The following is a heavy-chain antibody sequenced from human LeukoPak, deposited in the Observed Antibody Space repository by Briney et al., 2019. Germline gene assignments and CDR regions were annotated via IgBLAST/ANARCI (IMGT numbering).Heavy chain of an antibody. CDR1: GGSISSSSYY. CDR2: FHYSGGT. J-gene: IGHJ4*02. Sequence: PSETLSLTCSVSGGSISSSSYYWGWIRQPPGKGLEWIGSFHYSGGTYYNPSLKSRVTISVDTSKNHFSLRLSSVTAADTAVYYCARLQPVRTWVDYWGQGTLVTVSS. D-gene: IGHD3-16*01. V-gene: IGHV4-39*02. CDR3: ARLQPVRTWVDY.